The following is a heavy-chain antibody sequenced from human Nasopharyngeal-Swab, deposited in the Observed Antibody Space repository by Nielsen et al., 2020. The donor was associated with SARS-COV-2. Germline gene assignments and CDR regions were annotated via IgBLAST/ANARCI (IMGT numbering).Heavy chain of an antibody. CDR1: GGSFNEDY. D-gene: IGHD5-12*01. Sequence: GSLRLCCGGAGGSFNEDYGSWIRQSPDKGLEWIGEINHSDRTIYNPSLKSRLTMSVDTSKSQFSLELRSVTATDTAVYYCARSTWIPLDSWGPGTLVTVSS. J-gene: IGHJ4*02. CDR2: INHSDRT. V-gene: IGHV4-34*01. CDR3: ARSTWIPLDS.